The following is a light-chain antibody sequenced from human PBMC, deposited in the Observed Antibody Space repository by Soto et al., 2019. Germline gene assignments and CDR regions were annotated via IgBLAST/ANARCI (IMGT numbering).Light chain of an antibody. CDR2: DAA. J-gene: IGKJ1*01. V-gene: IGKV3-20*01. CDR1: QIIYSNY. Sequence: EIVLTQSPGTLSLSPGERATLACRASQIIYSNYLAWYQQKPGQAPRLLIYDAATRAAGIPDRFSGSGSGTDFSLTINRLEPEDIAVYYCQQYSSSVWPFGQGTKVEIK. CDR3: QQYSSSVWP.